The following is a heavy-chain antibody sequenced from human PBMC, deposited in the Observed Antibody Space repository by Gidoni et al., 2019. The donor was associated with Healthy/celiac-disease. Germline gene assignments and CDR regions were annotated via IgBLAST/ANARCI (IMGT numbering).Heavy chain of an antibody. J-gene: IGHJ2*01. CDR3: ANHGDYDAETYWYFDL. Sequence: EVQLLESGGGLVQPGGSLRLSCAASGFTFSIYAMSWVRQAPGKGLEWVSAIRGSGGSTYYADSVKGRFTISRDNSKNTLYLQMNSLRAEDTAVYYCANHGDYDAETYWYFDLWGRGTLVTVSS. V-gene: IGHV3-23*01. CDR2: IRGSGGST. CDR1: GFTFSIYA. D-gene: IGHD4-17*01.